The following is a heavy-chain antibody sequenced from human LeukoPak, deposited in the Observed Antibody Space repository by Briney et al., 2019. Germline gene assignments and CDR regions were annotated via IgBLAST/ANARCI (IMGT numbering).Heavy chain of an antibody. Sequence: GESLKISCKGSGYRFTNYWIGWVRQMPGKGLEWMGIIYPGDSVTRYSPSFQGQVTISSDKSINTAYLQWSSLKASDTAMYYCARSLEMATISAFDIWGQGTMVTVSS. CDR2: IYPGDSVT. V-gene: IGHV5-51*01. CDR1: GYRFTNYW. D-gene: IGHD5-24*01. CDR3: ARSLEMATISAFDI. J-gene: IGHJ3*02.